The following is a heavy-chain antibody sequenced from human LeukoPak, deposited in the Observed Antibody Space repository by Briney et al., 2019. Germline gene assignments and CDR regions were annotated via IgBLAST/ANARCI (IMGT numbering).Heavy chain of an antibody. J-gene: IGHJ4*02. CDR3: TTYYDSGPSKD. D-gene: IGHD3-22*01. V-gene: IGHV3-7*05. Sequence: QPGESLRLSCAASGFTFNTYWMAWVRQAPGKGLEWVANINKNGGDQYYGDSVKGRFTISRDNTKNSLYLQMNSLRAEDTAMYYCTTYYDSGPSKDWGQGTLVTVSS. CDR2: INKNGGDQ. CDR1: GFTFNTYW.